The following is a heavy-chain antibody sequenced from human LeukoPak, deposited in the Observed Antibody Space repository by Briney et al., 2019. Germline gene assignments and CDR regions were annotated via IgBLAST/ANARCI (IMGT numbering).Heavy chain of an antibody. Sequence: SETLSLTCAVSGGSISSGGYSWSWIRQPPGKGLEWIGYIYYSGSTNYNPSLKSRVTISVDTSKNQFSLKLSSVTAADTAVYYCATGGPYCSGGSCYGNWGQGTLVTVSS. CDR2: IYYSGST. D-gene: IGHD2-15*01. CDR3: ATGGPYCSGGSCYGN. J-gene: IGHJ4*02. V-gene: IGHV4-61*08. CDR1: GGSISSGGYS.